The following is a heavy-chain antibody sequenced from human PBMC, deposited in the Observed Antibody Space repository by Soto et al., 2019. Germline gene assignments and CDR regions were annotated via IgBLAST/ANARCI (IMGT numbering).Heavy chain of an antibody. CDR3: ARPFTSRNGWYYFDY. Sequence: SETLSLTCTVSGGSISSYYWSWIRQPPGKGLEWIGYIYYSGSTNYNPSLKSRVTISVDTSKNQFSLKLSSVTAADTAVYYCARPFTSRNGWYYFDYWGQGTLVTVSS. CDR1: GGSISSYY. CDR2: IYYSGST. V-gene: IGHV4-59*08. D-gene: IGHD6-19*01. J-gene: IGHJ4*02.